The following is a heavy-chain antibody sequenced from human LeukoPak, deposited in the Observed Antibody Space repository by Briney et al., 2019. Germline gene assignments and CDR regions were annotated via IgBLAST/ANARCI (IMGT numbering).Heavy chain of an antibody. CDR1: GYAFTSYY. Sequence: ASVKVSCKASGYAFTSYYMHWVRQAPGQGLEWMGIINPSGGSTSYAQKFQGRVTMTRDMSTSTVYMELSSLRSEDTAVYYCARGGEEMASGTSYYYYMDVWGKGTTVTVSS. CDR2: INPSGGST. V-gene: IGHV1-46*01. J-gene: IGHJ6*03. CDR3: ARGGEEMASGTSYYYYMDV. D-gene: IGHD5-24*01.